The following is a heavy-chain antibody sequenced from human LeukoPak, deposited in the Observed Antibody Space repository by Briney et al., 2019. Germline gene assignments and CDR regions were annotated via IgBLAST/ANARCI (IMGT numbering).Heavy chain of an antibody. V-gene: IGHV3-23*01. CDR3: ARAYYDFWSGYYTTNYFDY. CDR2: ISGSGGST. CDR1: GFTFSSYA. Sequence: GGSLRLSCAASGFTFSSYAMSWVRQAPGKGLEWVSAISGSGGSTYYADSVKGRFTISRDNSKNTLYLQMNSLRAEDTAVYYCARAYYDFWSGYYTTNYFDYWGQGTLVTVSS. J-gene: IGHJ4*02. D-gene: IGHD3-3*01.